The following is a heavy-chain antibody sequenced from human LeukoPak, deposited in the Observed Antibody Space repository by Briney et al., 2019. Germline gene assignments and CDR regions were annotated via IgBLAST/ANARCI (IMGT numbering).Heavy chain of an antibody. J-gene: IGHJ6*03. CDR3: ARAAVNLHPNHYYYMDV. V-gene: IGHV1-8*01. CDR1: VYTFTSYD. Sequence: ASVKVSCKASVYTFTSYDINWVRQAPGQGVEWMGWMNPYNGNTGYAQKFEGRVIMTRDTSISTAYLELSSLTSEDTAVYYCARAAVNLHPNHYYYMDVWGKGTTVTVS. CDR2: MNPYNGNT.